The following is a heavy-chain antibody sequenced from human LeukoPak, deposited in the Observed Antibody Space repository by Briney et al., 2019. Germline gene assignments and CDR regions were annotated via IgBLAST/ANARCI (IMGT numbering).Heavy chain of an antibody. Sequence: ASVKVSCKASGGTFSSYAISWVRQAPGQGLEWMGGIIPIFGTANYAQKFQGRVTITADESTSTAYMELSSLRSEDTAVYYCASGNTWGKVYYYYYGMDVWGQGTTVTVSS. CDR1: GGTFSSYA. D-gene: IGHD1/OR15-1a*01. J-gene: IGHJ6*02. CDR3: ASGNTWGKVYYYYYGMDV. V-gene: IGHV1-69*13. CDR2: IIPIFGTA.